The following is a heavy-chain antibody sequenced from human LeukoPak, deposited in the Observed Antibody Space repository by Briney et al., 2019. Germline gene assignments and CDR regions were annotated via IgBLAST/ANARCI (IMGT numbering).Heavy chain of an antibody. CDR1: GYSISSGYY. J-gene: IGHJ5*02. Sequence: SETLSLTCTVSGYSISSGYYWGWIRQPPGKGLEWIGSIYHSGSTYYNPSLKSRVTISVDTSKNQFSLKLSSVTAADTAVYYCAGIVVVTAILTYNWFDPWGQGTLVTVSS. CDR3: AGIVVVTAILTYNWFDP. CDR2: IYHSGST. D-gene: IGHD2-21*02. V-gene: IGHV4-38-2*02.